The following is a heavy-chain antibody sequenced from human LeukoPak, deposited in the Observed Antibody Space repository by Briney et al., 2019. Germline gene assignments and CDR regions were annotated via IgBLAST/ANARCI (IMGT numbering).Heavy chain of an antibody. Sequence: ASVKVSCKASGYSFIGHSLHWVRQAPGQGLEWMGWINPNSGSATYAQKFQGRVTMTRDTSINTTYMELSSLKSDDTAVYFCVRDSTLYYFDRLGYYVSSRGYYYYYMDVWGKGTTVTVSS. CDR2: INPNSGSA. CDR3: VRDSTLYYFDRLGYYVSSRGYYYYYMDV. V-gene: IGHV1-2*02. CDR1: GYSFIGHS. D-gene: IGHD3-22*01. J-gene: IGHJ6*03.